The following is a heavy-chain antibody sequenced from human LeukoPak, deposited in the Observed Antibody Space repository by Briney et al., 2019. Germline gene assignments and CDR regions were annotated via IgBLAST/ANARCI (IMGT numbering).Heavy chain of an antibody. CDR2: VSADGRTQ. D-gene: IGHD3-3*01. J-gene: IGHJ4*02. Sequence: GRSLRLSCAASGFTFRTYSIHWVRQAPGKGLEWVTVVSADGRTQLYSDSVKGRFTISRDNAKNSLYLQMNSLRAEDTAVYYCAYFWSGDATPAPPFDYWGQGTLVTVSS. V-gene: IGHV3-30*03. CDR1: GFTFRTYS. CDR3: AYFWSGDATPAPPFDY.